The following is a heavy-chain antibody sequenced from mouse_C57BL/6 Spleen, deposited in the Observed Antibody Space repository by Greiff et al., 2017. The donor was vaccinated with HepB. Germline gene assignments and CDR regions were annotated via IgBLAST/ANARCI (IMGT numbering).Heavy chain of an antibody. J-gene: IGHJ3*01. V-gene: IGHV4-1*01. D-gene: IGHD2-3*01. CDR2: INPDSSTI. CDR1: GIDFSRYW. CDR3: AQSDGYYAWFAY. Sequence: AASGIDFSRYWMSWVRRAPGKGLEWIGEINPDSSTINYAPSLKDKFIISRDNAKNTLYLQMSKVRSEDTALYYCAQSDGYYAWFAYWGQGTLVTVSA.